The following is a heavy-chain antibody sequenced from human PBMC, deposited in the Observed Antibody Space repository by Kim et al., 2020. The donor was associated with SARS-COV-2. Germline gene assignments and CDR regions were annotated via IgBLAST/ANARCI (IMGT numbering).Heavy chain of an antibody. CDR2: ISYDGSNK. D-gene: IGHD2-15*01. V-gene: IGHV3-30*04. Sequence: GGYLRLSCAASGFTFSSYAMHWVRQAPGKGLEWVAVISYDGSNKYYADSVKGRFTISRDNSKNTLYLQMNSLRAEDTAVYYCARGGWWGDYWGQGTLVTVSS. CDR1: GFTFSSYA. J-gene: IGHJ4*02. CDR3: ARGGWWGDY.